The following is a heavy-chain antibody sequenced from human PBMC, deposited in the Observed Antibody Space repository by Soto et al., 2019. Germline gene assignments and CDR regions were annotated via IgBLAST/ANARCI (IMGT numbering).Heavy chain of an antibody. CDR1: GGSFSGYY. V-gene: IGHV4-31*11. CDR2: IYYSGST. D-gene: IGHD4-17*01. CDR3: ARGGDFGVNWHDYYRYVMDF. Sequence: SETLSLTCAVYGGSFSGYYWSWIRQHPGKGLEWIGYIYYSGSTYYNPSLKSRVTISVDTSKNQFSLKLSSVTAADTAVYYCARGGDFGVNWHDYYRYVMDFCSQGTTVTVS. J-gene: IGHJ6*02.